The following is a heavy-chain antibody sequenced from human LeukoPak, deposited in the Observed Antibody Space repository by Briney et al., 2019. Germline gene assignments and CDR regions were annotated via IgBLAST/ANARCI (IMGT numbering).Heavy chain of an antibody. CDR1: GVTFSGSA. CDR3: TRQASIAAREGDY. CDR2: IRSKSNSYAT. J-gene: IGHJ4*02. V-gene: IGHV3-73*01. D-gene: IGHD6-6*01. Sequence: GGSLRLSCAASGVTFSGSAMHWVRQASGKGLEWVGRIRSKSNSYATAYAASVKGRFTISRDDSKNTAYLQMNSLKAEDTAVYYCTRQASIAAREGDYWGQGTLVTVSS.